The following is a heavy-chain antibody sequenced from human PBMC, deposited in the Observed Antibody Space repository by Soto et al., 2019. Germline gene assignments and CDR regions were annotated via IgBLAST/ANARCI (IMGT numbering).Heavy chain of an antibody. Sequence: ASVKFSCKASGYTFTSYAMHWVRQAPGQRLEWMGWINAGNGNTKYSQKFQGRVTITRDTSASTAYMELSSLRSEDTAVYYCARDGSDSYGYDYWGQGTLVTVSS. CDR1: GYTFTSYA. CDR3: ARDGSDSYGYDY. D-gene: IGHD5-18*01. J-gene: IGHJ4*02. CDR2: INAGNGNT. V-gene: IGHV1-3*01.